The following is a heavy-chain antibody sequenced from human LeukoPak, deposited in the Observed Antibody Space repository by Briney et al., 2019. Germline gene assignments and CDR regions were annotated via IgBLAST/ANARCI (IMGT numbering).Heavy chain of an antibody. CDR2: IMQDGTKR. D-gene: IGHD4-17*01. Sequence: GGSLRLSCAASGFTFSSYAMSWVRQAPGKGLEWVANIMQDGTKREYVDSVKGRFTISRDNAKNSLYLQMNSLRAEDTAMYYCARDLSPATVTSYDVFDIWGQGTKVTVSS. CDR3: ARDLSPATVTSYDVFDI. J-gene: IGHJ3*02. CDR1: GFTFSSYA. V-gene: IGHV3-7*03.